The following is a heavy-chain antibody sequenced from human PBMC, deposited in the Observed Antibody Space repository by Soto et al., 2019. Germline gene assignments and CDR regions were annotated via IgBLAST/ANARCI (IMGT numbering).Heavy chain of an antibody. CDR2: IWYDGSNK. V-gene: IGHV3-33*06. CDR3: AKVGVLRYFDWLFTPFDY. J-gene: IGHJ4*02. Sequence: PGGSLRLSCAASGFTFSSYAMSWVRQAPGKGLEWVAVIWYDGSNKYYADSVKGRFTISRDNSKNTLYLQMNSLRAEDTAVYYCAKVGVLRYFDWLFTPFDYWGQGTLVTVSS. D-gene: IGHD3-9*01. CDR1: GFTFSSYA.